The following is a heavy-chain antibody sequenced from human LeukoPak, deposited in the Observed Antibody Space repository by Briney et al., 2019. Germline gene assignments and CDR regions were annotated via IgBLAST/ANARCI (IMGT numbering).Heavy chain of an antibody. D-gene: IGHD3-3*01. J-gene: IGHJ3*02. CDR3: AKGLLEWLSNAFDI. Sequence: GGSLRLSCAASGFTFSSYGMHWVRQAPGKGLEWVAFIRYDGSNKYYADSVKGRFTISRDNSKNTLYLQMNSLRAEDTAVYYCAKGLLEWLSNAFDIWGQGTMVTVSS. V-gene: IGHV3-30*02. CDR1: GFTFSSYG. CDR2: IRYDGSNK.